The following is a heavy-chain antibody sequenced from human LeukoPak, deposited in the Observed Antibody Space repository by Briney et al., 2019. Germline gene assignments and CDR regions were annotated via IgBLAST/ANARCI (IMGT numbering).Heavy chain of an antibody. CDR3: AKETYSSGWYPYFDY. V-gene: IGHV3-23*01. J-gene: IGHJ4*02. Sequence: GGPLRLSCVASGFTFSSYAMSWVRQAPGKGLEWVSGISGSGGSTYYADSVKGRFTISRDNSKNTLFLQMNSLRAEDTAVYYCAKETYSSGWYPYFDYWGQGTLVTVSS. CDR2: ISGSGGST. D-gene: IGHD6-19*01. CDR1: GFTFSSYA.